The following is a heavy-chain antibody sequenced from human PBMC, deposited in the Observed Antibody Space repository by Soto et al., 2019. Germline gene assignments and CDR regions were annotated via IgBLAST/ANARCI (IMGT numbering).Heavy chain of an antibody. V-gene: IGHV1-69*01. CDR2: IIPMFGTA. D-gene: IGHD3-10*01. CDR3: AKQQAGNYGSGLGYHCGMDV. Sequence: QVQLVQSGAEVKKPGSSVKVSCKASGGTFSSYSISWVRQAPGQGLEWMGGIIPMFGTANYAQKFQDRVTISADESTSTAYMELSSLRSEDTAVYYCAKQQAGNYGSGLGYHCGMDVWGQGTTVTVSS. CDR1: GGTFSSYS. J-gene: IGHJ6*02.